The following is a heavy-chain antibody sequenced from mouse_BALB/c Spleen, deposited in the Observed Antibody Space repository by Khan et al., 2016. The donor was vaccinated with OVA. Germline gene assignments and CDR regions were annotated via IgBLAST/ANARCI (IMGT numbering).Heavy chain of an antibody. CDR3: ARGYNGNYREAMDY. Sequence: QVQLKESGPGLVAPSQSLSITCTVSGFSLTGYGVNWVRQPPGQGLEWLGMIWGDGSTDYNSALKSRLSISKDTSKSQVFLILNSLQTDDTAGDYSARGYNGNYREAMDYWGQGTSVTVSS. CDR2: IWGDGST. D-gene: IGHD2-1*01. CDR1: GFSLTGYG. V-gene: IGHV2-6-7*01. J-gene: IGHJ4*01.